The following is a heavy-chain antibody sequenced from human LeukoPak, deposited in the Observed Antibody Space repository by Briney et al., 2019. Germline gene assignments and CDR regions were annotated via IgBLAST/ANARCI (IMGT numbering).Heavy chain of an antibody. J-gene: IGHJ4*02. CDR2: ISSSGSYI. D-gene: IGHD2-15*01. CDR1: GFTFSSYS. V-gene: IGHV3-21*01. CDR3: ARDYCSGGSCYFDY. Sequence: GGSLRLSCAASGFTFSSYSMNWVRQAPGKGLEWVSSISSSGSYIYYADSVKGRFTISRDNAKNSLYLQMNSLRAEDTAVYYCARDYCSGGSCYFDYWGQGTLVTVSS.